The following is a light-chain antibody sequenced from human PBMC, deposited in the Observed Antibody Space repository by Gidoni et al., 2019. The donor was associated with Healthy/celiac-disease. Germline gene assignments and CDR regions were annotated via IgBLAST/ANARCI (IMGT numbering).Light chain of an antibody. J-gene: IGKJ2*01. CDR2: KAS. CDR3: QQYNSYPYT. Sequence: IQMPQSPSTLSASVGDRVTITCRASQSISSWLAWYQQKPGKAPKLLIYKASSLESGVPSRFSGSGSGTEFTRTISSLQPDDFATYYCQQYNSYPYTFGQGTKLEIK. V-gene: IGKV1-5*03. CDR1: QSISSW.